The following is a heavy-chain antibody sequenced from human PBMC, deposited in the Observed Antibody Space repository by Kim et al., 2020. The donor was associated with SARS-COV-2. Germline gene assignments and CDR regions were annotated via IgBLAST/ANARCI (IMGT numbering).Heavy chain of an antibody. Sequence: SETLSLICAVSGGSITINNWWSWVRQPPGKGLEWIGEINHSGTTNYNPSVKSRVTISVDKSKNQFSLKVNSVTAADTAVYFCARDAVANPGDWGQGTPVT. CDR3: ARDAVANPGD. J-gene: IGHJ4*02. CDR2: INHSGTT. V-gene: IGHV4-4*02. CDR1: GGSITINNW. D-gene: IGHD6-19*01.